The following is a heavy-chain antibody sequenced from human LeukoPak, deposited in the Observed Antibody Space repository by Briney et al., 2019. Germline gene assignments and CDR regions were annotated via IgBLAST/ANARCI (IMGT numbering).Heavy chain of an antibody. CDR3: ARGSVTTEYYYYYMDV. CDR1: GYTFTSYD. V-gene: IGHV1-8*03. J-gene: IGHJ6*03. D-gene: IGHD4-17*01. CDR2: MNPNSGNT. Sequence: WASVKVSCKASGYTFTSYDINWVRQAPGQGLEWMGWMNPNSGNTGYAQKFQGRVTITRNTSISKAYMELSSLRSEDTAVYYCARGSVTTEYYYYYMDVWGKGTTVTVSS.